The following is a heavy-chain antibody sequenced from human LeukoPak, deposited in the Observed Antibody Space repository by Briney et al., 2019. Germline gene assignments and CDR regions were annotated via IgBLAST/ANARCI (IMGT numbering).Heavy chain of an antibody. J-gene: IGHJ4*02. Sequence: GGSLRLSCAASGFIVSSSYMSWVRQPPGKGLEWVSGIYTDGSTYYADSVQGRFTISRDNSKNTLYLQMNSLRAEVTSVYYCVRGHYSNTLGGQGTLVTVSS. D-gene: IGHD4-11*01. V-gene: IGHV3-66*01. CDR1: GFIVSSSY. CDR3: VRGHYSNTL. CDR2: IYTDGST.